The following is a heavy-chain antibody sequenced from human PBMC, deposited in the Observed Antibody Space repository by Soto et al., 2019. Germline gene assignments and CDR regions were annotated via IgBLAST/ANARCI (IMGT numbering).Heavy chain of an antibody. CDR3: ARDVGEQQLVQCFDY. CDR1: GFTFSSYS. D-gene: IGHD6-13*01. J-gene: IGHJ4*02. CDR2: ISSSSSYI. Sequence: GGSLRLSCAASGFTFSSYSMNWVRQAPGKGLEWVSSISSSSSYIYYADSVKGRFTISRDNAKNSLYLQMNSLRAEDTAVYYCARDVGEQQLVQCFDYWGQGTLVTVSS. V-gene: IGHV3-21*01.